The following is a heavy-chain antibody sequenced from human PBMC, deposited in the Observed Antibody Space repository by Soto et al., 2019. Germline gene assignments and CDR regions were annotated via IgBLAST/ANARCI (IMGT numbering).Heavy chain of an antibody. CDR3: ASDSLSSFDY. Sequence: ASVKVSCKASGYTFTSYYIHWVRQDPGQGLEWMGIINPSGDSTSHAQKFQGRVSMTRDTSTSTVYMELSSLRSEDTAVYCRASDSLSSFDYWGQGTLVTVSS. J-gene: IGHJ4*02. CDR1: GYTFTSYY. V-gene: IGHV1-46*01. CDR2: INPSGDST.